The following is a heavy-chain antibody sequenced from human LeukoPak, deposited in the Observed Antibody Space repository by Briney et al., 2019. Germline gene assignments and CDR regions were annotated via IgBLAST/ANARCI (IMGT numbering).Heavy chain of an antibody. CDR3: AKVTYYDFWSGPTGLDY. CDR2: ISGSGHSS. D-gene: IGHD3-3*01. Sequence: PGGSLRLSCAASGFTFSSYAMSWVRQAPGKGLEWVSAISGSGHSSYYADSVKGRFTISRDNSKNTLWLQMNSLRAEDTAVYYCAKVTYYDFWSGPTGLDYWGQGTLVTVSS. J-gene: IGHJ4*02. CDR1: GFTFSSYA. V-gene: IGHV3-23*01.